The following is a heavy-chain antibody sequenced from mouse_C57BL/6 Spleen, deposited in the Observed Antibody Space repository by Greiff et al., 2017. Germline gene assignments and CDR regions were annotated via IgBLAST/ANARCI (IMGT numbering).Heavy chain of an antibody. J-gene: IGHJ4*01. CDR3: AVITTVRDY. D-gene: IGHD1-1*01. V-gene: IGHV1-54*01. CDR1: GYAFTNYL. Sequence: VKLLESGAELVRPGTSVKVSCKASGYAFTNYLIEWVKQRPGQGLEWIGVINPGSGGTNYNEKFKGKATLTADKSSSTAYMQLSSLTSEDSAVYFCAVITTVRDYWGQGTSVTVSS. CDR2: INPGSGGT.